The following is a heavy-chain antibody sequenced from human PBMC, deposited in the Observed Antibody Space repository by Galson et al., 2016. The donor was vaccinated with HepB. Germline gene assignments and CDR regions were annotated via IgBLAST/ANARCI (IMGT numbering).Heavy chain of an antibody. CDR1: GGSISSDY. CDR3: ARNDYDTSGYYWGNDY. Sequence: SETLSLTCTVSGGSISSDYWSWIRQPPGKGLEYIGIIYYSGSTDYNPSLNSRATISIDTSKHQFSLKLSSVTAADTAVYYCARNDYDTSGYYWGNDYWGQGALVIVSS. CDR2: IYYSGST. D-gene: IGHD3-22*01. V-gene: IGHV4-59*01. J-gene: IGHJ4*02.